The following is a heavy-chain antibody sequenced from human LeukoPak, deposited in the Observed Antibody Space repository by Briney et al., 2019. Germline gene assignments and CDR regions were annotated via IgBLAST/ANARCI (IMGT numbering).Heavy chain of an antibody. J-gene: IGHJ6*04. V-gene: IGHV1-69*06. D-gene: IGHD1-1*01. CDR2: IIPIFGTA. CDR3: ASGIMFGTTGTTHPKKYYYYGMDV. CDR1: GGTFSSYA. Sequence: AVKVSCKASGGTFSSYAISWVRQAPGQGLEGMGGIIPIFGTANYAQKLQGRVTITADKSTSTAYMELSSLRSEDTAVYYCASGIMFGTTGTTHPKKYYYYGMDVWGKGTTVTVSS.